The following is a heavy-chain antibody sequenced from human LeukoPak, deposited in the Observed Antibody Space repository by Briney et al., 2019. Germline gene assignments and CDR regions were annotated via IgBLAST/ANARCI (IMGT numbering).Heavy chain of an antibody. V-gene: IGHV4-34*01. J-gene: IGHJ6*03. CDR3: ARGPYYDFWSGYYRRSYYYMDV. CDR1: GGSFSGYY. CDR2: INHSGST. D-gene: IGHD3-3*01. Sequence: PSETLSLTCAVYGGSFSGYYWSWIRQPPGKGLEWIGEINHSGSTNYNPSLKSRVTISVDTSKNQFSLKLSSVTAADTAVYYCARGPYYDFWSGYYRRSYYYMDVWGKGTTVTVSS.